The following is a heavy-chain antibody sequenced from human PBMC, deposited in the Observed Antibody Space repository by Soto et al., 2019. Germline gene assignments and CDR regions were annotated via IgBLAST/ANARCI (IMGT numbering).Heavy chain of an antibody. D-gene: IGHD2-15*01. CDR1: GGTFRSYG. CDR2: IIPMFGTP. Sequence: QVQLVQSGAEVKKPGSSLRVSCKASGGTFRSYGFSWVRQAPGQGLEWMGGIIPMFGTPNYAQKVQGRVTITADESTSTVYMELSGLRSEDTAVYYCAKDRGRGGYCSGGSCYARNDAFDMWGQGTMVIVSA. CDR3: AKDRGRGGYCSGGSCYARNDAFDM. J-gene: IGHJ3*02. V-gene: IGHV1-69*12.